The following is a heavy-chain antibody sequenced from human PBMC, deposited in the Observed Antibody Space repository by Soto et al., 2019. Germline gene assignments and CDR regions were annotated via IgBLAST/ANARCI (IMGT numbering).Heavy chain of an antibody. CDR3: ARSQTTPTSFDY. CDR2: IYHSGST. V-gene: IGHV4-30-2*01. CDR1: GGSISSGGYS. Sequence: SETLSLTCAVSGGSISSGGYSWSWIRQPPGKGLEWIGYIYHSGSTYYNPSLKSRVTISVDRSKNQFSLKLSSVTAADTAVYYSARSQTTPTSFDYWGQGNLVTVSS. D-gene: IGHD4-17*01. J-gene: IGHJ4*02.